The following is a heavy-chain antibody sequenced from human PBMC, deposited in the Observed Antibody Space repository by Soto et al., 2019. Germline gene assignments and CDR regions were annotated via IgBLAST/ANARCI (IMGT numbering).Heavy chain of an antibody. D-gene: IGHD3-16*02. CDR3: ARDRFTRVGSFSYAFDM. CDR1: AFTFSSYG. CDR2: IWFDGSNK. Sequence: VGSLRLSCAASAFTFSSYGMHWVRQAPGKGLEWVALIWFDGSNKYYGDSVKGRFTVSRDNSKNTLYLQMNSLRAEDTAVYYCARDRFTRVGSFSYAFDMWGQGTMVTVSS. J-gene: IGHJ3*02. V-gene: IGHV3-33*01.